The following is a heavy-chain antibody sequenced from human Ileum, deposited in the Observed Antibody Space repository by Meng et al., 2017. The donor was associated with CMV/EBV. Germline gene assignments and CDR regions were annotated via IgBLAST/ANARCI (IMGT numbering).Heavy chain of an antibody. Sequence: VPLHPWGAGLLRPLGALSLPSPCFSGSFSDFFWGWIRQPPGKGLEWIGESSHSGNTKYNPSLKSRVTISVDASKNQFSLNMRSVTAADTAVYYCARGRDFWWEMDYTGQGTLVTVSS. V-gene: IGHV4-34*01. CDR3: ARGRDFWWEMDY. D-gene: IGHD1-26*01. CDR1: SGSFSDFF. J-gene: IGHJ4*02. CDR2: SSHSGNT.